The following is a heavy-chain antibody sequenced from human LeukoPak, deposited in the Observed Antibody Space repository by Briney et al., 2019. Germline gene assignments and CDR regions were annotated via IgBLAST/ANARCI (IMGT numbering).Heavy chain of an antibody. CDR2: IYHDGNT. Sequence: PSETLSLTCSVSGYSISSGYYWGWIRQPPGKGLEWIGNIYHDGNTYYNPSLKSRVTISVDTSKNQFSLRLSSVTAADTAVYYCAREGGGFDYWGQGTLVTVSS. CDR3: AREGGGFDY. D-gene: IGHD3-16*01. J-gene: IGHJ4*02. CDR1: GYSISSGYY. V-gene: IGHV4-38-2*02.